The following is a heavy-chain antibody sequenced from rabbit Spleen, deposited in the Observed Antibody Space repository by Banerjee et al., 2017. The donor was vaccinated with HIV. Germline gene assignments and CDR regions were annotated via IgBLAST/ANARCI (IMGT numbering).Heavy chain of an antibody. J-gene: IGHJ4*01. CDR1: GIDFSSYNF. Sequence: QQQLEESGGGLVKPGGTLTLTCKASGIDFSSYNFICWVRQAPGKGLEWIACIDIGSRDFTYYASWAKGRFIISKTSSTTVTLQMSSLTAADTATYFCARGAYDGPIGYYDGYYFILWGPGTLVTVS. D-gene: IGHD1-1*01. CDR3: ARGAYDGPIGYYDGYYFIL. CDR2: IDIGSRDFT. V-gene: IGHV1S45*01.